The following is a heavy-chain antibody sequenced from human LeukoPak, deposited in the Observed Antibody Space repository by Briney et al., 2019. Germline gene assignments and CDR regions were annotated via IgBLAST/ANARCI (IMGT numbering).Heavy chain of an antibody. J-gene: IGHJ4*02. Sequence: PSETLSLTCTVSGDSISSYYWSWIRQPPGKGLEWIGYIYYSGSTNYNPSLRSRVTISVATSKNQFSLKLSSVTAADTAVYYCATVSAAKAPYYFDYWGQGTLVTVSS. D-gene: IGHD2-15*01. CDR2: IYYSGST. CDR3: ATVSAAKAPYYFDY. V-gene: IGHV4-59*01. CDR1: GDSISSYY.